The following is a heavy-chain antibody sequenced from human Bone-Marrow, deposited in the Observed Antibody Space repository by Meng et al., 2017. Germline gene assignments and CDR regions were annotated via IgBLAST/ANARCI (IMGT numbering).Heavy chain of an antibody. D-gene: IGHD6-13*01. Sequence: GESLKISCAASGFTFSSYWMHWVRQAPGKGLVWVSRINGDGSSTSYADSVKGRFTISRDNAKNTLYLQMNSLRSEDTAVYYCARVEYSRSWYFLGGGPYNWFDPWGQGTLVTVSS. CDR3: ARVEYSRSWYFLGGGPYNWFDP. J-gene: IGHJ5*02. CDR1: GFTFSSYW. CDR2: INGDGSST. V-gene: IGHV3-74*01.